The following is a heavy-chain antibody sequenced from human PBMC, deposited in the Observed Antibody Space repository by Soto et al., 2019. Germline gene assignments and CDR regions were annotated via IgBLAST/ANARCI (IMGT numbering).Heavy chain of an antibody. D-gene: IGHD5-18*01. V-gene: IGHV3-7*03. CDR3: ARDGSTSWYSYDYHGMDV. Sequence: EVQLVESGGGLVQPGGSLRLSCAASGFTFRTYWLSWVRQVPGNGLEWVANINLDGSEKNYVDSVKGRFTISRDNARNSLYLQMSSLRAEDTALYYCARDGSTSWYSYDYHGMDVWGQGTRVTVSS. CDR1: GFTFRTYW. CDR2: INLDGSEK. J-gene: IGHJ6*02.